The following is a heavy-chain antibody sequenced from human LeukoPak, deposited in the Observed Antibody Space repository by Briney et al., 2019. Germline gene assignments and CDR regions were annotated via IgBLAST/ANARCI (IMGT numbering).Heavy chain of an antibody. D-gene: IGHD6-13*01. CDR2: IYYSGST. J-gene: IGHJ4*02. Sequence: SETLSLTCTVSGGSISSSSYYWGWIRQPPGKGLEWIGSIYYSGSTYYNPSLKSGVTISVDTSKNQFSLKLSSVTAADTAVYYCARHSSSNFDYWGQETLVTVSS. CDR3: ARHSSSNFDY. CDR1: GGSISSSSYY. V-gene: IGHV4-39*01.